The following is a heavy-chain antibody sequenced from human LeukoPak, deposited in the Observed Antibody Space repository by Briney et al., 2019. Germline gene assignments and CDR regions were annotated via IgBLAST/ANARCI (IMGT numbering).Heavy chain of an antibody. J-gene: IGHJ3*02. Sequence: PSQTLSLTCTVSGGSISSGGYYWSWIRQHPGKGLEWIGYIYYSGSTYYNPSLKSRVTISVDTSKNQFSLKLSSVTAADTAVYYCARASSTVTTDPDASDIWGQGTMVTVSS. CDR1: GGSISSGGYY. V-gene: IGHV4-31*03. D-gene: IGHD4-17*01. CDR2: IYYSGST. CDR3: ARASSTVTTDPDASDI.